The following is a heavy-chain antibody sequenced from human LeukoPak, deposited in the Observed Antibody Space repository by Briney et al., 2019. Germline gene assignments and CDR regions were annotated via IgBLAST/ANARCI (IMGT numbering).Heavy chain of an antibody. CDR3: ARGDTAMVL. Sequence: SETLSLTCTVSGGSISGYYWSWIRQPPGKGLEWIGFIYYSGTTNYNPSLKSRATISVDTSKNHLSLKLGSVTAADTAVYYCARGDTAMVLWGQGTLVTVSS. V-gene: IGHV4-59*01. CDR1: GGSISGYY. D-gene: IGHD5-18*01. J-gene: IGHJ4*02. CDR2: IYYSGTT.